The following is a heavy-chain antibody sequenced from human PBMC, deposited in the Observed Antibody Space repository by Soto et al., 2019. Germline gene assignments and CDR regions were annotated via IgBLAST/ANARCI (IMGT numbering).Heavy chain of an antibody. D-gene: IGHD3-9*01. V-gene: IGHV4-31*03. Sequence: QVQLQESGPGLVKPSQTLTLTCTVSGGSISSGRFYWSWIRQHPGKGLEWIGHISDSGSSYYNPSLESRVTISVDTSKNQFSLKLSAVTAAGTAVYFCARTTFYDVFTAYYSLFDYWGQGTMVTVSS. CDR3: ARTTFYDVFTAYYSLFDY. CDR1: GGSISSGRFY. CDR2: ISDSGSS. J-gene: IGHJ4*02.